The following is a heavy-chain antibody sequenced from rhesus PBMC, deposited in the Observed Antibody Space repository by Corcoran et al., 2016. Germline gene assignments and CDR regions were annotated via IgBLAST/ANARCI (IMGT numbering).Heavy chain of an antibody. CDR3: ARWGQWLDRFDV. D-gene: IGHD6-31*01. CDR1: GSSISSGYG. V-gene: IGHV4-127*01. Sequence: QVQLQESGPGLVKPSETLSLTCAVSGSSISSGYGGRWMSEPAGKGLEGIGGIGCSSGNTNYNPSLKSRVTISKDPSKNQFSLKLSSVTAADTAVYYCARWGQWLDRFDVWGAGVLVTVSS. J-gene: IGHJ5-1*01. CDR2: IGCSSGNT.